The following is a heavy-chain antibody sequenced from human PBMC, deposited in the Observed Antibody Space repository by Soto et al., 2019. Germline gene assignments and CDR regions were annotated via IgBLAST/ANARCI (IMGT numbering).Heavy chain of an antibody. V-gene: IGHV3-53*01. J-gene: IGHJ3*02. CDR3: ATWLLREHAYDI. Sequence: PGGSLRLSCAALGLTITGKKYMSWCLQAPWRGLEWVSALYDVDGTYYADSVKGRCTISRDSSKTIVFLQMTNLGPDDTAVYYCATWLLREHAYDIWGLGTTVTVSS. CDR2: LYDVDGT. CDR1: GLTITGKKY. D-gene: IGHD2-15*01.